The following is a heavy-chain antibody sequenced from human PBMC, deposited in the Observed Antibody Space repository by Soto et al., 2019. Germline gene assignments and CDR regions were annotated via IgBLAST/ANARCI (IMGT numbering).Heavy chain of an antibody. Sequence: ASVKVSCKASGYTFTGYYMHWVRQAPGQGFEWMGWINPNSGGTNYAQKFQGWVTMTRDTSFSTAYMELSRLRSDDTALYYCARGGRGVDYYYYMDVWGKGTTVTVSS. CDR2: INPNSGGT. D-gene: IGHD2-15*01. CDR3: ARGGRGVDYYYYMDV. CDR1: GYTFTGYY. J-gene: IGHJ6*03. V-gene: IGHV1-2*04.